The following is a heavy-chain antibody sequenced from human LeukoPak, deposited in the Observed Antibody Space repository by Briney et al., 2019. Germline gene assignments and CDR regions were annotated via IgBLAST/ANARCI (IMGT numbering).Heavy chain of an antibody. CDR1: GFTFSTYA. D-gene: IGHD3-22*01. CDR2: ISGSGGST. CDR3: AKVRSRGRGGIHYYDSSGYYPFDY. V-gene: IGHV3-23*01. Sequence: GGSLRLSCAPSGFTFSTYAMSWVRQAPGKGLEWVSAISGSGGSTYYADSVKGRFTISRDNSKNTLYLQMNSLRAEDTAVYYCAKVRSRGRGGIHYYDSSGYYPFDYWGQGTLVTVSS. J-gene: IGHJ4*02.